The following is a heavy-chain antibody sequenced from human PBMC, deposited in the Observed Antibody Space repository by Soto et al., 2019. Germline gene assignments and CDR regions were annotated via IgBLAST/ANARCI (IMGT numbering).Heavy chain of an antibody. V-gene: IGHV1-18*01. J-gene: IGHJ4*02. CDR2: ISAYNGNT. CDR1: GYTFTSYG. CDR3: ARDTKLLWFQRLFDY. Sequence: GASVKVSCKASGYTFTSYGISWVRQAPGQGLEWMGWISAYNGNTNYAQKLQGRVTMTTDTSTSTAYMELRSLRSDDTAVYYCARDTKLLWFQRLFDYWGQGTLVTVSS. D-gene: IGHD3-10*01.